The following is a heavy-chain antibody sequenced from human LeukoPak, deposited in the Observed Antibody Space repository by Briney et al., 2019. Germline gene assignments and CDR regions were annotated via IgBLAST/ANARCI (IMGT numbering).Heavy chain of an antibody. J-gene: IGHJ4*02. D-gene: IGHD3-10*02. V-gene: IGHV1-2*02. CDR3: ARATSVRGVILYYFDY. CDR1: GYTFTGYY. Sequence: ASVKVSCKASGYTFTGYYMHWVRQAPGQGLEWMGWINPNSGGINYAQKFQGRVTMTRDTSISTAYMELSSLRSEDTAVYYCARATSVRGVILYYFDYWGQGTLVTVSS. CDR2: INPNSGGI.